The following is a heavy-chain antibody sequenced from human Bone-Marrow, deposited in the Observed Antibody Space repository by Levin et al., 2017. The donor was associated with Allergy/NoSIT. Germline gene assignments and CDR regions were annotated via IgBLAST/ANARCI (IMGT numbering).Heavy chain of an antibody. CDR2: ISYDGSNK. V-gene: IGHV3-30-3*01. CDR3: ASSGWWEDFDY. D-gene: IGHD6-19*01. CDR1: GFTFSSYA. J-gene: IGHJ4*02. Sequence: GESLKISCAASGFTFSSYAMHWVRQAPGKGLEWVAVISYDGSNKYYADSVKGRFTISRDNSKNTLYLQMNSLRAEDTAVYYCASSGWWEDFDYWGQGTLVTVSS.